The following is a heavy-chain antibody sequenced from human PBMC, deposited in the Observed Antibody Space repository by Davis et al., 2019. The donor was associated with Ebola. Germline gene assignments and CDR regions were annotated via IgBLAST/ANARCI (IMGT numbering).Heavy chain of an antibody. J-gene: IGHJ6*02. CDR1: GFTFSSCG. CDR2: ISYDGSKT. D-gene: IGHD6-19*01. V-gene: IGHV3-30*03. Sequence: GESLKTSCAVPGFTFSSCGMHWVRQAPGKGLEWVAVISYDGSKTYYADSVKGRFTISRDNSKNTLYLQMNSLRAEDTAVYYCASSGGRLLYYYYGMDVWGQGTTVIVSS. CDR3: ASSGGRLLYYYYGMDV.